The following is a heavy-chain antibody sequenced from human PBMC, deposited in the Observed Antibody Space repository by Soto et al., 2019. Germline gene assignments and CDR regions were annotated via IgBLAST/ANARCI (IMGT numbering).Heavy chain of an antibody. J-gene: IGHJ4*02. CDR2: IDPSDSQT. Sequence: GESLKISCKGPGYSFAGYWITWVRQKPGKGLEWMGRIDPSDSQTYYSPSFRGHVTISVTKSITTVFLQWSSLRASDTAMYYCARQIYDSDTGPNFQYYFDSWGQGTPVPVSS. V-gene: IGHV5-10-1*01. D-gene: IGHD3-22*01. CDR3: ARQIYDSDTGPNFQYYFDS. CDR1: GYSFAGYW.